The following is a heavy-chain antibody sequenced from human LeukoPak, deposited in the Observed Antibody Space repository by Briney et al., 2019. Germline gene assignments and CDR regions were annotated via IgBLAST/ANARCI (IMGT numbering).Heavy chain of an antibody. J-gene: IGHJ5*02. V-gene: IGHV1-2*02. CDR2: INPNSGGT. Sequence: VASVNVSCKASGYTFTGNYIHWVRQVPGQGLEWMGWINPNSGGTNYAQKLQGRVTMTRDTSISTASMELSRLTSDDTAVYYCAREVVAWGMNWFDPWGQGTLVTVSS. CDR3: AREVVAWGMNWFDP. CDR1: GYTFTGNY. D-gene: IGHD3-16*01.